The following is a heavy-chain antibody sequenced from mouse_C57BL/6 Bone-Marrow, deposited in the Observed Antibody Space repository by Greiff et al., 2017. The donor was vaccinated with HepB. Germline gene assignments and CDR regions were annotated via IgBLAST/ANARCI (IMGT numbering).Heavy chain of an antibody. V-gene: IGHV1-74*01. CDR3: AIPHYYGSSLFAY. CDR1: GYTFTSYW. D-gene: IGHD1-1*01. Sequence: VQLQQPGAELVKPGASVKVSCKASGYTFTSYWMHWVKQRPGQGLEWIGRIHPSDSDTNYNQKFKGKATLTVDKSSSTAYMQLSSLTSEDSAVYYCAIPHYYGSSLFAYWGQGTLVTVSA. J-gene: IGHJ3*01. CDR2: IHPSDSDT.